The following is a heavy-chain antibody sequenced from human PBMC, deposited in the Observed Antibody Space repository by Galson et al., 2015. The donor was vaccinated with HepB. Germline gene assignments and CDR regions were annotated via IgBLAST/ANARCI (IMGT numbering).Heavy chain of an antibody. CDR2: IGDSGDRK. CDR1: GFTFSNYA. J-gene: IGHJ3*02. Sequence: SLRLSCAASGFTFSNYAMIWVRQSPGKGLEWLSEIGDSGDRKYYADSVKGRFTVFRDNSKNILYVQMNRLRVEDAAMYYCAKEFLVSLDIWGQGTLVPVSS. V-gene: IGHV3-23*01. CDR3: AKEFLVSLDI. D-gene: IGHD5/OR15-5a*01.